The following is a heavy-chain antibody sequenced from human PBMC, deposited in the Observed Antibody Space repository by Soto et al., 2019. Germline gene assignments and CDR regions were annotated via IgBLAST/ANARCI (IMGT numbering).Heavy chain of an antibody. V-gene: IGHV5-10-1*01. CDR3: GRVRVDKAEGWFDP. CDR2: IDPSDSYA. D-gene: IGHD5-18*01. J-gene: IGHJ5*02. Sequence: GESLKISCKVSGYSFSSSWITWVRQMPGKGLEWMGRIDPSDSYANYSPSFQGHVTFSADKSINTAYLQWSSLKASDTAMYYCGRVRVDKAEGWFDPWGQGTLVTVSS. CDR1: GYSFSSSW.